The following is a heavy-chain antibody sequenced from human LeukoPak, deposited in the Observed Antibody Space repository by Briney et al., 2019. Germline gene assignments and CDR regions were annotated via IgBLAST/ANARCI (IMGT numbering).Heavy chain of an antibody. CDR3: ARAAYSSTWYSRYFDL. CDR2: IYSGGST. V-gene: IGHV3-66*01. J-gene: IGHJ2*01. D-gene: IGHD6-13*01. Sequence: PGGSLRLSCAASELTLSSNYMSWIRQAPGRGLEWVSFIYSGGSTYYADSVKGRFTISRDNSKNTLYLQMNSLRAGDTAVYYCARAAYSSTWYSRYFDLWGRGTLVTVSS. CDR1: ELTLSSNY.